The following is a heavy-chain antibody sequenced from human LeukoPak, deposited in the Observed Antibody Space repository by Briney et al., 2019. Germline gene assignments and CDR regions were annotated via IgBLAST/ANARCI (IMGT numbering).Heavy chain of an antibody. V-gene: IGHV3-30*18. CDR3: AKGGEQKTFRCGMDS. CDR2: ISNDGGIK. D-gene: IGHD1/OR15-1a*01. Sequence: GGSLRLSCAASGFTFSDYYMHWVRQAPGKGLEWVALISNDGGIKYYGASVRGRFTISRDNPENTLYLQMNSLRADDKAIYYCAKGGEQKTFRCGMDSWGQGTLVTVSS. J-gene: IGHJ4*02. CDR1: GFTFSDYY.